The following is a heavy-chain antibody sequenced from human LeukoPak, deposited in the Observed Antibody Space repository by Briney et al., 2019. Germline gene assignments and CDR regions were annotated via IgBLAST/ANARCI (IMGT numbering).Heavy chain of an antibody. D-gene: IGHD3-3*01. CDR2: IRNDGGSR. Sequence: GGSLRLSCAASGFTFSSYAMRWVRQAPGKGLEWVAYIRNDGGSRMYADSVKGRFIISRDDSKNTLSLQMNSLRAEDTALYYCAKDFWSTYDAYWGQGTVVTVSS. CDR1: GFTFSSYA. V-gene: IGHV3-30*02. CDR3: AKDFWSTYDAY. J-gene: IGHJ4*02.